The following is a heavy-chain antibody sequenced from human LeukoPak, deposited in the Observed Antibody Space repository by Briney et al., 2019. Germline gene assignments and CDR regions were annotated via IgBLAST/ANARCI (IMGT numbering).Heavy chain of an antibody. V-gene: IGHV3-7*01. J-gene: IGHJ5*02. Sequence: PGGSLRHSCEASGFTLSTFWMSWVRQAPGKGLEWVANIKQDGSEKHYVDSVKGRFTISRDNAKNSLYLQMNSLRAEDTAVYYCARPRWLQFGPHDSWGQGSLVTVSS. D-gene: IGHD5-24*01. CDR1: GFTLSTFW. CDR2: IKQDGSEK. CDR3: ARPRWLQFGPHDS.